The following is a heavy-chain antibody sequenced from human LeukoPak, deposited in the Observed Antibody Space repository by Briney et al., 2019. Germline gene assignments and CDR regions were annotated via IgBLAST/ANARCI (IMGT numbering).Heavy chain of an antibody. CDR3: ARSQSREQQLVGGWFDP. CDR2: ISYDGSNK. V-gene: IGHV3-30-3*01. J-gene: IGHJ5*02. CDR1: GFTFSSYA. D-gene: IGHD6-13*01. Sequence: GGSLRLSCAASGFTFSSYAMHWVRQAPGKGLEWVAVISYDGSNKYYADSVKGRFTISRDNSKSTLYLQMNSLRAEDTAVYYCARSQSREQQLVGGWFDPWGQGTLVTVSS.